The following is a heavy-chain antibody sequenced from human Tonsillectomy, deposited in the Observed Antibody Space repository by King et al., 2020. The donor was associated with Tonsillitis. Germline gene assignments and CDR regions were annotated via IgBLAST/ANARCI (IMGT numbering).Heavy chain of an antibody. CDR1: GFTFSSYW. D-gene: IGHD2-21*02. V-gene: IGHV3-7*03. J-gene: IGHJ3*02. Sequence: VQLEESGGGLVQPGGSLRLSCAASGFTFSSYWMNWVRQAPGKGLEWVANVKQDGSEKYYVDSVKGRFSISRDNAKNSLYLQMNSLRAEDTAVYYCAGTPAIGGDVSSFDTSGAGTMVTVSS. CDR2: VKQDGSEK. CDR3: AGTPAIGGDVSSFDT.